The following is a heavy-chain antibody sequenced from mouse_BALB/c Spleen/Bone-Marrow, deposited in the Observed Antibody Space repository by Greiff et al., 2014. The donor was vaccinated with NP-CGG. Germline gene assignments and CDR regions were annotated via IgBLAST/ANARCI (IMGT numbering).Heavy chain of an antibody. CDR2: IWAGGST. Sequence: VMLVESGPGLVAPSQSLSITCTISGFSLTSYGVHWVRQPPGKGLEWLGLIWAGGSTNYNSALMSRLSISKDNSKSQVFLKMNSLHTDDTAMYYCARKDYGSRGGYFDVWGAGTTVTVSS. CDR1: GFSLTSYG. V-gene: IGHV2-9*02. J-gene: IGHJ1*01. D-gene: IGHD1-1*01. CDR3: ARKDYGSRGGYFDV.